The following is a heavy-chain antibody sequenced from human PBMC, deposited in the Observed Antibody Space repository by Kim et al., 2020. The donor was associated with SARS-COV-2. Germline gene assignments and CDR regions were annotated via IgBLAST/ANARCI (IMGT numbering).Heavy chain of an antibody. J-gene: IGHJ4*02. CDR3: ARPGGVDWELPTAYYFDY. CDR1: GYTFTSYG. V-gene: IGHV1-18*01. Sequence: ASVKVSCKASGYTFTSYGISWVRQAPGQGLEWMGWISAYNGNTNYAQKLQGRVTMTTDTSTSTAYMELRSLRSDDTAVYYCARPGGVDWELPTAYYFDYWGQGTLVTVSS. CDR2: ISAYNGNT. D-gene: IGHD1-26*01.